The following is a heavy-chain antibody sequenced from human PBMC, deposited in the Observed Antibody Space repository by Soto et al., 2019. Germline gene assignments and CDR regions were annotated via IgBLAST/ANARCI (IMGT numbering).Heavy chain of an antibody. Sequence: GSLRLSCAASVFVFNMYWMHWVRQVPGEGPEWVTRINDDVTRTDYADSAKGRFTISRDNAKDILYLQMNALRVDDTAVYYCIRGPRPSSVGTGAFWGQGTLVTVSS. CDR3: IRGPRPSSVGTGAF. D-gene: IGHD3-10*01. J-gene: IGHJ4*02. CDR2: INDDVTRT. V-gene: IGHV3-74*01. CDR1: VFVFNMYW.